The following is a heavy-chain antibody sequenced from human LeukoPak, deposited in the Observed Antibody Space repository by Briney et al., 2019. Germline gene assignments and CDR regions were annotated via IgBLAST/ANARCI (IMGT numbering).Heavy chain of an antibody. J-gene: IGHJ4*02. CDR3: VRDRGWFHFDL. V-gene: IGHV3-7*01. Sequence: GGSLRLSCAASGFTLSSYWMTWIRQAPGKGLEWVANNKEDGTDKYYLDSLKGRFTISRDNTKNSLFLQLNSLRAEDTAVYYCVRDRGWFHFDLWGQGTLVTVSS. CDR1: GFTLSSYW. D-gene: IGHD3-10*01. CDR2: NKEDGTDK.